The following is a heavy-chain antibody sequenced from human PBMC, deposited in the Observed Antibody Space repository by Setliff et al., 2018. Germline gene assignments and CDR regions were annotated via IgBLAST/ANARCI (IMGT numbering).Heavy chain of an antibody. CDR1: GYTFTSYG. V-gene: IGHV1-18*01. D-gene: IGHD5-12*01. CDR3: VRGPGPSVVVAMPFDR. CDR2: ISPYNEKT. Sequence: ASVKVSCKASGYTFTSYGISWVRQAPGQGLEWMGWISPYNEKTNYAEKFQGRVTMTTDTSTTTVYMEVASLRSDDTAVYYCVRGPGPSVVVAMPFDRWGQGTLVTVSS. J-gene: IGHJ4*02.